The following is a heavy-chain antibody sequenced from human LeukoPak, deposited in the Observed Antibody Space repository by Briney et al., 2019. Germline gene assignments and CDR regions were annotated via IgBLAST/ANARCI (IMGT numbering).Heavy chain of an antibody. J-gene: IGHJ5*02. V-gene: IGHV1-46*01. CDR3: ARGRGGANWFDP. CDR1: GYTFTNYY. Sequence: ASVKVSCKASGYTFTNYYMHWVRQAPGHGLEWMGVINPSSGSTFYAQKFLGRVTMTRDTSTSTLYMELSSLRSEDTAVYYCARGRGGANWFDPWGQGTLVTVSS. CDR2: INPSSGST. D-gene: IGHD2-15*01.